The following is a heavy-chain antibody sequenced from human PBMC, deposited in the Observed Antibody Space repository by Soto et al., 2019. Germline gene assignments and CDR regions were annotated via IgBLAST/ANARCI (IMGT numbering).Heavy chain of an antibody. J-gene: IGHJ5*02. CDR3: ARVRTVGMSGSPGDP. D-gene: IGHD3-10*01. V-gene: IGHV4-38-2*01. CDR1: GYAISSGFY. Sequence: SETLSLTCDVSGYAISSGFYWAWIRQPPGKRLEWIGNIYHTGTTYYNPSLKSRVTMSVDTSKNQFSLRLSSVTAADTAVFYCARVRTVGMSGSPGDPWGQGTLVTVSS. CDR2: IYHTGTT.